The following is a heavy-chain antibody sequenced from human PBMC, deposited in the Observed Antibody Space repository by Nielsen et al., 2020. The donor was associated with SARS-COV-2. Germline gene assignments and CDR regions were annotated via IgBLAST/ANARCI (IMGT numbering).Heavy chain of an antibody. J-gene: IGHJ4*02. D-gene: IGHD5-18*01. CDR1: GGTFSSYA. V-gene: IGHV1-69*04. CDR3: ARSRGYSYGPNLDY. Sequence: SVKVSCKASGGTFSSYAISWVRQAPGQGLEWMGRIIPILGIANHAQKFQGRVTITADKSTSTAYMELSSLRSEDTAVYYCARSRGYSYGPNLDYWGQGTLVTVSS. CDR2: IIPILGIA.